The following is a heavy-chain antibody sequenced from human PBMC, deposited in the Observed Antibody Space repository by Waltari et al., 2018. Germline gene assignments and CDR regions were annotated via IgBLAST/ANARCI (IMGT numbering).Heavy chain of an antibody. CDR2: RKEDGSEK. V-gene: IGHV3-7*01. Sequence: EVQLVESGGGLVQPGGSLRLSCAASGFTFSSYWLSWVRQGPGKGLEWVANRKEDGSEKDYVDAVKGRFTISRDNAKNSLYLQMNSLRAEDTAVDYCARDRDGPDSWGQGTLVTVSS. CDR3: ARDRDGPDS. CDR1: GFTFSSYW. J-gene: IGHJ5*01.